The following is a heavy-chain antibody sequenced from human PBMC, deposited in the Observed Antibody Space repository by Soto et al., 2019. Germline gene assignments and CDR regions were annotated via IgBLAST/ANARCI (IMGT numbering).Heavy chain of an antibody. CDR1: GGSISSSSYY. CDR2: IYYSGNT. D-gene: IGHD4-17*01. V-gene: IGHV4-39*01. CDR3: APPDYGSG. Sequence: QLQLQESGPGLVKPSETLSLTCTVSGGSISSSSYYWGWVRQPPGKGLEWIGSIYYSGNTYYNPSLTPRVPISVDTSKTQFSLTLSSVPAAATAVSYCAPPDYGSGWGQGTLVTVSS. J-gene: IGHJ4*02.